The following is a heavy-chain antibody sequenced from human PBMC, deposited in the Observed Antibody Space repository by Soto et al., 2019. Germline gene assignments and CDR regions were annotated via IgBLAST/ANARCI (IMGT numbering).Heavy chain of an antibody. CDR1: WVIFGSDA. CDR2: IISMFGTT. J-gene: IGHJ4*02. V-gene: IGHV1-69*13. Sequence: SAELSFKASWVIFGSDAFSWLRQYPGQGLEWLGGIISMFGTTNYAQKFQGRVTVTADESTSTAYMELSSLRSEDPAVYLSSSHTSSWYGIFDYWRQRNLVTVSS. D-gene: IGHD6-13*01. CDR3: SSHTSSWYGIFDY.